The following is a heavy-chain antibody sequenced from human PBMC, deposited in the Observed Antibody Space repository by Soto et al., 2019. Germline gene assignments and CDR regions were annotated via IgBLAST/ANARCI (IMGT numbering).Heavy chain of an antibody. CDR1: GGTFSNYA. J-gene: IGHJ6*02. Sequence: ASVKVSCKASGGTFSNYAISWVRQAPGQGLEWMGGIIPIFGTANYAQKFQGRVTITADESTSTAYMELSSLRSEDTAVYYCARGAGYSGYVRYYYYYYGMDVWGQGTTVTVSS. V-gene: IGHV1-69*13. D-gene: IGHD5-12*01. CDR3: ARGAGYSGYVRYYYYYYGMDV. CDR2: IIPIFGTA.